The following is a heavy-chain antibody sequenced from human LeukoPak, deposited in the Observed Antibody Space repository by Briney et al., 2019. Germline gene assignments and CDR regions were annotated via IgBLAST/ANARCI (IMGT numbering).Heavy chain of an antibody. Sequence: GGSLRLSCAASGFTFSTYAMSWVRQAPGKGLEWVSGFSGCGGSTYYADSVKGRFTISRDNAKNSLYLQMNSLRAEDTAVYYCARDGGEEYSGYDQTPYYFDYWGQGTLVTVSS. CDR1: GFTFSTYA. V-gene: IGHV3-23*01. J-gene: IGHJ4*02. CDR3: ARDGGEEYSGYDQTPYYFDY. D-gene: IGHD5-12*01. CDR2: FSGCGGST.